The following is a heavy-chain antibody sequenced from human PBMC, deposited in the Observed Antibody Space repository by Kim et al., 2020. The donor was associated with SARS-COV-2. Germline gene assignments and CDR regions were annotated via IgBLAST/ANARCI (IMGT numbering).Heavy chain of an antibody. Sequence: GGSLRLSCAASGFTFSSYAMSWVRQAPGKGLEWVSAISGSGGSTYYADSVKGRFTISRDNSKNTLYLQMNSLRAEDTAVYYCAKGRMETAAGHLGMEVWGPGATVTVSS. J-gene: IGHJ6*02. CDR3: AKGRMETAAGHLGMEV. CDR1: GFTFSSYA. D-gene: IGHD6-13*01. CDR2: ISGSGGST. V-gene: IGHV3-23*01.